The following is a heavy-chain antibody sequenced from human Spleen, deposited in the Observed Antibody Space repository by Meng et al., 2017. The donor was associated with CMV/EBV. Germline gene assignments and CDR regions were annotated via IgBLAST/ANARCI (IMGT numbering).Heavy chain of an antibody. CDR1: GYTFTSYD. J-gene: IGHJ6*02. Sequence: ASVKVSCKASGYTFTSYDINWVRQATGQGLEWMGWMNPNSGNTGYAQKFQGRVTMTRNTSISTAYMELSSLRSEDTAVYYCARWDDTTTHYYYGMDVWGQGTTVTVSS. CDR3: ARWDDTTTHYYYGMDV. CDR2: MNPNSGNT. D-gene: IGHD1-14*01. V-gene: IGHV1-8*01.